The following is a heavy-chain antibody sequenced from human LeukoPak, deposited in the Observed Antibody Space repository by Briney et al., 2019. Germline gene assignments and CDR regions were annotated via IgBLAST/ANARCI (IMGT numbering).Heavy chain of an antibody. Sequence: GASVKVSCKASGGTFSSYAISWVRQAPGQGLEWMGRIIPIFGTANYAQKFQGRVTITTDESTSTAYMELSSLRSEDTAVYYCASGYDSSGYYYGYFDYWGQGTLVTVSS. CDR3: ASGYDSSGYYYGYFDY. D-gene: IGHD3-22*01. CDR2: IIPIFGTA. J-gene: IGHJ4*02. CDR1: GGTFSSYA. V-gene: IGHV1-69*05.